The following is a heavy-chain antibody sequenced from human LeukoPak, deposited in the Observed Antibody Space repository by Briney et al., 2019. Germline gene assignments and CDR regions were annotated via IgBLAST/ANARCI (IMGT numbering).Heavy chain of an antibody. CDR3: ALYCSGGSWCSMGGAFDI. CDR2: IRGNGDGT. V-gene: IGHV3-23*01. CDR1: VYTFSNYA. J-gene: IGHJ3*02. Sequence: GGSLRLSCAASVYTFSNYAISWVRQAPGKGLEWVSAIRGNGDGTYYVDSVKGRFTISRDSSKNTLYLQMNSLRDEDTAVYYCALYCSGGSWCSMGGAFDIWGQGTLVTVSS. D-gene: IGHD2-15*01.